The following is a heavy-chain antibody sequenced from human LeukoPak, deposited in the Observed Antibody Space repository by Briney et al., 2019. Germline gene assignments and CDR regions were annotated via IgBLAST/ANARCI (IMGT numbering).Heavy chain of an antibody. V-gene: IGHV4-34*01. Sequence: SEALSLTCAVYGGSFSGYYWSWIRQPPGKGLEWIGEINHSGSTNYNPSLKSRVTISVDTSKNQFSLKLSSVTAADTAVYYCARGRVRPRYCSGGSCYDDYWGQGTLVTVSS. D-gene: IGHD2-15*01. J-gene: IGHJ4*02. CDR2: INHSGST. CDR1: GGSFSGYY. CDR3: ARGRVRPRYCSGGSCYDDY.